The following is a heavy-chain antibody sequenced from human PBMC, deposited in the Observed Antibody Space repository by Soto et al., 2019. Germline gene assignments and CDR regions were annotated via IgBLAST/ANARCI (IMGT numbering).Heavy chain of an antibody. J-gene: IGHJ6*02. CDR3: ARKGIPGTYSYYYYGRDV. D-gene: IGHD1-7*01. Sequence: ASVKVSCKASGGTFSSYAISWVRQAPGQGLEWMGGIIPIFGTANYAQKFQGRVTITADKSTSTAYMELSSLRSEDTAVYYCARKGIPGTYSYYYYGRDVWGQGPTVTASS. CDR2: IIPIFGTA. V-gene: IGHV1-69*06. CDR1: GGTFSSYA.